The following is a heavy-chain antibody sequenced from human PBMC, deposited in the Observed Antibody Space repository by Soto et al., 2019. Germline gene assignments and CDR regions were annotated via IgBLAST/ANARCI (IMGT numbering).Heavy chain of an antibody. V-gene: IGHV3-23*01. CDR1: GFTFSSYA. Sequence: EVQLLESGGGLVQPGGSLRLSCAASGFTFSSYAMSWVRQAPGKGLEWVSGISGSGGSTYYADSVKGRFTISRNNSKNTLYLQMNSLRAEDTAVYYCAKDFRGYSSGWILSDFDYWGQGTLVTVSS. D-gene: IGHD6-19*01. J-gene: IGHJ4*02. CDR2: ISGSGGST. CDR3: AKDFRGYSSGWILSDFDY.